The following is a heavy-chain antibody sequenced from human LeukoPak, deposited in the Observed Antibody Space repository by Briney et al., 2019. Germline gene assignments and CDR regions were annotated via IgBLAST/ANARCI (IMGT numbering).Heavy chain of an antibody. J-gene: IGHJ5*02. CDR2: IWYDGSNK. D-gene: IGHD2-15*01. CDR1: GFTFSSYG. V-gene: IGHV3-33*01. CDR3: ARDLGGKVIENWFDP. Sequence: SGGSLRLSCAASGFTFSSYGMHWVRQAPGKGLEWVAVIWYDGSNKYYADSVKGRFTISRDNSKNTLYLQMNSLRAEDTAVYYCARDLGGKVIENWFDPWGQGTVVTVSS.